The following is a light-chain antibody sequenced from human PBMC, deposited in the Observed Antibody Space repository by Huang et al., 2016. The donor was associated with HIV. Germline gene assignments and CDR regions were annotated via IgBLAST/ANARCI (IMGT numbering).Light chain of an antibody. CDR1: QSISSY. V-gene: IGKV1-39*01. CDR3: QQSFNIPRT. CDR2: ATS. Sequence: DNQMTQSPSSLSASIGDKITITCRASQSISSYLTWLQQKPWRAPKVLIDATSVLESGVPSRFSGSGSGTDFTLTISSLQPEDFATYYCQQSFNIPRTFGQGTKVEIK. J-gene: IGKJ1*01.